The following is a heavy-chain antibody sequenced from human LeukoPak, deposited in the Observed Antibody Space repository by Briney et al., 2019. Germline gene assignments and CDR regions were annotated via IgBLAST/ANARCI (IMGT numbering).Heavy chain of an antibody. D-gene: IGHD2/OR15-2a*01. CDR1: GDSVTNINYY. J-gene: IGHJ3*02. Sequence: SETLSLTCTVSGDSVTNINYYWGWIRQPPGKGLEWIGNVYYNGLTYYNPSLKSRVTISVDTSKNQFFLGLSFVTAADTAVYYCARHDFFDADAFDIWGQGTVVTVSS. CDR2: VYYNGLT. V-gene: IGHV4-39*01. CDR3: ARHDFFDADAFDI.